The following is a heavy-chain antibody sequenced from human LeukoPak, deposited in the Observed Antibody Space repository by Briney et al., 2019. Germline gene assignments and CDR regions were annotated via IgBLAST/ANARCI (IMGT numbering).Heavy chain of an antibody. J-gene: IGHJ6*02. CDR1: GFTFSSNA. CDR2: ISYDGSNK. Sequence: PGGSLRLSCAASGFTFSSNAMHWVSQAQGKGLEWVAVISYDGSNKYYADSVKGRFTISRDNSKNTLYLQMNSLRAEDTAVYYCARESGGSGSYYAYYYYGMDVWGQGTTVTVSS. CDR3: ARESGGSGSYYAYYYYGMDV. V-gene: IGHV3-30-3*01. D-gene: IGHD3-10*01.